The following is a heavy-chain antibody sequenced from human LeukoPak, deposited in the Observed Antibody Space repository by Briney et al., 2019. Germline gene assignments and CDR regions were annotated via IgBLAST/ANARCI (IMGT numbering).Heavy chain of an antibody. J-gene: IGHJ4*02. CDR3: ARDPGGYDSSGRVYFDY. CDR2: ISSSSGTI. V-gene: IGHV3-48*01. D-gene: IGHD3-22*01. CDR1: GFTFSSYG. Sequence: GGSLRLSCAASGFTFSSYGMHWVRQAPGKGLEWVSYISSSSGTIYYADSVKGRFTISRDNAKNSLYLQMNSLRAEDTAVYYCARDPGGYDSSGRVYFDYWGQGTLVTVSS.